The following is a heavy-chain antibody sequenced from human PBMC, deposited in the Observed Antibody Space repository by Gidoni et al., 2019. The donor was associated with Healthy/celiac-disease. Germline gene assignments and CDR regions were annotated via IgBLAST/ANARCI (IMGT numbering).Heavy chain of an antibody. D-gene: IGHD3-10*01. CDR1: GAPFSSYA. CDR3: AREGTYYYGSGGFLSPFDP. J-gene: IGHJ5*02. CDR2: IIPIFGTA. V-gene: IGHV1-69*12. Sequence: QVQLVQSGAEVKKPGSSVKVSCKASGAPFSSYAISWVRQAPGQGLEWMGGIIPIFGTANYAQKFQGRVTITADESTSTAYMELSSLRSEDTAVYYCAREGTYYYGSGGFLSPFDPWGQGTLVTVSS.